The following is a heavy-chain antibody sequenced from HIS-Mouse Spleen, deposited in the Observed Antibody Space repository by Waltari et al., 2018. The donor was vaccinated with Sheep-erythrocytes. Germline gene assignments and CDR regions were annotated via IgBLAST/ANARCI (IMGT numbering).Heavy chain of an antibody. CDR1: GLSVSSNY. Sequence: EVQLVESGGGLVQPGGCLRPSWAASGLSVSSNYMGWARQAPGKGLEWVAVIYSGSSTYYADSVEGGFTISGDNSKNTLYLQLNSLRAEDTAVYYCARDSNWNYAFDIWGQGTMVTVSS. D-gene: IGHD1-7*01. J-gene: IGHJ3*02. CDR3: ARDSNWNYAFDI. CDR2: IYSGSST. V-gene: IGHV3-66*01.